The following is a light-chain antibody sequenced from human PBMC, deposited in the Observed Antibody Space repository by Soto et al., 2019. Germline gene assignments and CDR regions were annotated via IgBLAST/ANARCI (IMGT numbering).Light chain of an antibody. V-gene: IGKV3-11*01. Sequence: EIVLTQSPATLSLSPGKRATLSCRASQSVNKYLAWYQQKPGQAPRLLIYDASNRATGTPARFSGSGSGTDFTLTISSLEPEDFAVYYCQRRDTWPLTFGGGTKVEIK. CDR2: DAS. J-gene: IGKJ4*01. CDR1: QSVNKY. CDR3: QRRDTWPLT.